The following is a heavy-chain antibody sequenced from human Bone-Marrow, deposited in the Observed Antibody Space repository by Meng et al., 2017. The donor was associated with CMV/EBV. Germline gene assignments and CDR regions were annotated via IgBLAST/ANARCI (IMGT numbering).Heavy chain of an antibody. CDR1: IYA. V-gene: IGHV3-23*01. J-gene: IGHJ4*02. Sequence: IYAMSWVRQAPGKGLEWVSAISGSGDSTYYADSVKGRFTISRDNSKNTLFMQMNSLRGGDTAMYYCAKGTDYGDYGYSVTLGYFDYWGQGILVTVSS. CDR2: ISGSGDST. CDR3: AKGTDYGDYGYSVTLGYFDY. D-gene: IGHD4-17*01.